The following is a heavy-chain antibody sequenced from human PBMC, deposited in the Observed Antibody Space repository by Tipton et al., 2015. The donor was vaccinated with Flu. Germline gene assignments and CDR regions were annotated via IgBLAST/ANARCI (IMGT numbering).Heavy chain of an antibody. Sequence: QLVQSGRGLIQPGGSLRLSCAASGFTVSSNYMSWVRQAPGKGLEWVSVIYGGGSTYYADSVKGRFTISRDNSKNTLYLQINSLRAEDTAVYYCTLDLYSRGKYYFDYWGQGTLVTVSS. D-gene: IGHD6-19*01. J-gene: IGHJ4*02. CDR3: TLDLYSRGKYYFDY. V-gene: IGHV3-53*01. CDR2: IYGGGST. CDR1: GFTVSSNY.